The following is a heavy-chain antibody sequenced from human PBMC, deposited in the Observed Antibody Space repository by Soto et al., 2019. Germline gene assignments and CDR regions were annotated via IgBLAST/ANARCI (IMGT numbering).Heavy chain of an antibody. Sequence: EVQLVESGGGLVQPGGSLRLSCAASGFTSSGSSRNWVRQAPGKGLEWVSFIDTVSSTMYYAYSVKGRFSISRDNTKNSLYLQMNSLRAEDTAMYYCTGGGVSSGPGYWGQGTLVTVSS. CDR2: IDTVSSTM. CDR1: GFTSSGSS. D-gene: IGHD3-22*01. J-gene: IGHJ4*02. CDR3: TGGGVSSGPGY. V-gene: IGHV3-48*01.